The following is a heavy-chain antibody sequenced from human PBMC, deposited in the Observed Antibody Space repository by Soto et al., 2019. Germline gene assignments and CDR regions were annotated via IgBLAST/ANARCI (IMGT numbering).Heavy chain of an antibody. J-gene: IGHJ6*02. CDR1: GGSISSGDYF. CDR2: IDYRGST. Sequence: QVQLQESGPGLVKPSQTLSLTCAVSGGSISSGDYFWSWIRQPPGKGLEGIGYIDYRGSTYYNPSLKRRITISVDTAKNQCSLKLSSVTAADTAVYYCARNLWVYYGSGSYYWYGMDVWGQGTTVNVSS. CDR3: ARNLWVYYGSGSYYWYGMDV. D-gene: IGHD3-10*01. V-gene: IGHV4-30-4*01.